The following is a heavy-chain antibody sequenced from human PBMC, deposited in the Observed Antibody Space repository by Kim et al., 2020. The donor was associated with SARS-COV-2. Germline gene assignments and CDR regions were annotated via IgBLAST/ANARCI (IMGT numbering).Heavy chain of an antibody. CDR3: ARDLADYYDSSAEGGPDY. J-gene: IGHJ4*02. CDR2: IKQDGSEK. D-gene: IGHD3-22*01. Sequence: GGSLRLSCAASGFTFSSYWMSWVRQAPGKGLEWVANIKQDGSEKYYVDSVKGRFTISRDNAKNSLYLQMNSLRAEDTAVYYCARDLADYYDSSAEGGPDYCGQGTLVTVSS. V-gene: IGHV3-7*03. CDR1: GFTFSSYW.